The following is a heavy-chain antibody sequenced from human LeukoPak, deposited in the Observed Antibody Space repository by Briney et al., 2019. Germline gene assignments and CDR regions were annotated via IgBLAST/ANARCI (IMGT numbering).Heavy chain of an antibody. CDR3: ASPQRNYDILTGLSEYYFDY. D-gene: IGHD3-9*01. CDR1: GFTFSSYS. CDR2: IYYSGST. V-gene: IGHV4-39*01. J-gene: IGHJ4*02. Sequence: GSLRLSCAASGFTFSSYSMNWIRQPPGKGLEWIGSIYYSGSTYYNPSLKSRVTISVDTSKNQFSLKLSSVTAADTAVYYCASPQRNYDILTGLSEYYFDYWGQGTLVTVSS.